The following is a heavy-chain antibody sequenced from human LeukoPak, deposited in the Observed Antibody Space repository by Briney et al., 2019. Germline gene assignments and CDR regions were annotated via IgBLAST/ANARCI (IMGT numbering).Heavy chain of an antibody. CDR2: ISGSGGST. CDR1: GFTFSSYA. V-gene: IGHV3-23*01. CDR3: ARRIAAAGNDYYGMDV. Sequence: GGSLRLSCAASGFTFSSYAMSWVRQAPGKGLEWVSAISGSGGSTYYADSVKGRFTISRDNAKNSLYLQMNSLRAEDTAVYYCARRIAAAGNDYYGMDVWGQGTTVTVSS. J-gene: IGHJ6*02. D-gene: IGHD6-13*01.